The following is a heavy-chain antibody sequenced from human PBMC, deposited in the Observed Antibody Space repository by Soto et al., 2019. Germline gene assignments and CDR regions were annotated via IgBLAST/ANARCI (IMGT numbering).Heavy chain of an antibody. CDR2: IYYSGST. D-gene: IGHD3-3*01. V-gene: IGHV4-39*01. J-gene: IGHJ5*02. CDR1: GGSISSSSYY. Sequence: PSETLSLTCTVSGGSISSSSYYWGWIRQPPGKGLEWIGSIYYSGSTYYNPSLKSRVTISVDTSKNQFSLKLSSVTAADSAVYYCARRVFLNWFDPWGQGTLVTVSS. CDR3: ARRVFLNWFDP.